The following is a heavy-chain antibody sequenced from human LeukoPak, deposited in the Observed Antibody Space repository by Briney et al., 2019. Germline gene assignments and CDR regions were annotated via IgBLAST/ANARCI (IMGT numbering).Heavy chain of an antibody. V-gene: IGHV3-23*01. CDR3: AKDPNYGSGSYYAPVYFDY. CDR1: GFTFSSYA. D-gene: IGHD3-10*01. Sequence: GGSLRLSCAASGFTFSSYAMSWVRQAPGKGLEWVSAISGSGGSTYYADSVKGRFTISRDNSKSTLYLQMNSLRAEDTAVYYCAKDPNYGSGSYYAPVYFDYWGQGTLVTVSS. J-gene: IGHJ4*02. CDR2: ISGSGGST.